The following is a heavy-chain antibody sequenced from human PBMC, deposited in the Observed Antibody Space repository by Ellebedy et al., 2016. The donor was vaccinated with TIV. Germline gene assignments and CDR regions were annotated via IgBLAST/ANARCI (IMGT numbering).Heavy chain of an antibody. J-gene: IGHJ6*02. V-gene: IGHV3-13*01. Sequence: GGSLRLSCAASGFTFNNYDFHWVRQPTGKGLEWVSAIGASFDTYYPDYVKGRFTISRDNSKNTRYLQMNSLRAEDTAVYYCAIYSVWSRRFNMDVWGQGTTVTVSS. CDR1: GFTFNNYD. CDR3: AIYSVWSRRFNMDV. CDR2: IGASFDT. D-gene: IGHD3-3*01.